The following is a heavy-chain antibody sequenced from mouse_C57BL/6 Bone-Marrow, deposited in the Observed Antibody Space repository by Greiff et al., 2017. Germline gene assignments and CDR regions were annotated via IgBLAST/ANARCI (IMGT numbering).Heavy chain of an antibody. CDR2: IDPETGGT. J-gene: IGHJ3*01. V-gene: IGHV1-15*01. Sequence: VQLQQSGAELVRPGASVTLSCKASGYTFTDYEMHWVQQTPVHGLEWIGAIDPETGGTAYTQKFKGTAILTADKSSSTAYMELRSLTSEDSAVYYCTREGFYGSSLFAYWGQGTLVTVSA. CDR3: TREGFYGSSLFAY. CDR1: GYTFTDYE. D-gene: IGHD1-1*01.